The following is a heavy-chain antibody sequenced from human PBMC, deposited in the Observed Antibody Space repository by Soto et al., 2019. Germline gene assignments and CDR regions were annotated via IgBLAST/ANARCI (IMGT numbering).Heavy chain of an antibody. Sequence: QVQLVQSGDEVKKPGASVKVSCKASGYDLITYGITWVRQAPGQGLEWMGWISAHSGNTDYAQTFEGRVTVTTEPSTNTAYLELRSLTSDHTAVYYCARWGGYCTSATCFSGWFDPWGQGTLVTVSS. J-gene: IGHJ5*02. CDR3: ARWGGYCTSATCFSGWFDP. D-gene: IGHD2-2*01. CDR1: GYDLITYG. CDR2: ISAHSGNT. V-gene: IGHV1-18*01.